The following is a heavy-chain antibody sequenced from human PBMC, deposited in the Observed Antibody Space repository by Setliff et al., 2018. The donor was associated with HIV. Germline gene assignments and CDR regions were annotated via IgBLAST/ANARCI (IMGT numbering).Heavy chain of an antibody. CDR1: GYSFARYG. CDR3: ARVPYRSAWFSGGHDAFNI. J-gene: IGHJ3*02. CDR2: ISGFNGNT. Sequence: ASVKVSCKASGYSFARYGLSWVRQAPGQGLEWMGWISGFNGNTKDAQSFQDRVAMTTETATSTAYMEMRSLGSDDTAVYFCARVPYRSAWFSGGHDAFNIWGQGTMVTVSS. D-gene: IGHD6-19*01. V-gene: IGHV1-18*01.